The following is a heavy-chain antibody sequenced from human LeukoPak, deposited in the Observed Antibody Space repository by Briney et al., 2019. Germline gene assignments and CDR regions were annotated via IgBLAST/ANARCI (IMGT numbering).Heavy chain of an antibody. V-gene: IGHV3-66*01. J-gene: IGHJ4*02. Sequence: PGGSLRLSCAASGFTVSSNYMSWVRQAPGKGLEWVSVIYSGGSTYYADSVKGRFTISSDNTKNSLYLQMNSLRAEDTAVYYCARGRRLGELSLAYWGQGTLVTVSS. CDR1: GFTVSSNY. CDR2: IYSGGST. CDR3: ARGRRLGELSLAY. D-gene: IGHD3-16*02.